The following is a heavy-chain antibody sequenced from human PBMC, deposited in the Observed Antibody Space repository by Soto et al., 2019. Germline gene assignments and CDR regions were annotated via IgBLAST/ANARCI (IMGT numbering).Heavy chain of an antibody. CDR1: GFTVSTDW. V-gene: IGHV3-66*01. CDR2: IKSGGNT. J-gene: IGHJ6*02. CDR3: VRENYYYGMDV. Sequence: GGSLRLSCASSGFTVSTDWMYRVRQAPGKGLEWVSLIKSGGNTYYADSVEGRFTISRDNSKNTVYLQMNSLRAEDTAVYYCVRENYYYGMDVWGQGTTVTVSS.